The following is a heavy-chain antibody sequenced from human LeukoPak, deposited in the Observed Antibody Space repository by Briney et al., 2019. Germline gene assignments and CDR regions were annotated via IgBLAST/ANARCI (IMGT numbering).Heavy chain of an antibody. CDR1: GYTFTGYY. V-gene: IGHV1-2*02. CDR2: LNPNSGDT. J-gene: IGHJ3*02. Sequence: GASVKVSCKASGYTFTGYYMHWVRQAPGQGLQWMGWLNPNSGDTNYAQKFQGRVTMTRDTSISTAYMELSRLRSDDTAVYYCARGQYYYDSSGYLNAFDIWGQGTMVTVSS. D-gene: IGHD3-22*01. CDR3: ARGQYYYDSSGYLNAFDI.